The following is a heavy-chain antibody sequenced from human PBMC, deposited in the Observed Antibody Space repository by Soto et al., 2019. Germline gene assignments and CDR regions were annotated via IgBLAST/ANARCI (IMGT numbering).Heavy chain of an antibody. Sequence: SETLSLTCTVSGGSISSGDYYWSWIRQPPGKGLEWIGYIYYSGSTYYNPSLKSRVTISVDTSKNQFSLKLSSVTAADTAVYYCASGTFYGDYGEWFDPWGQGTLVTVSS. D-gene: IGHD4-17*01. J-gene: IGHJ5*02. CDR2: IYYSGST. V-gene: IGHV4-30-4*01. CDR3: ASGTFYGDYGEWFDP. CDR1: GGSISSGDYY.